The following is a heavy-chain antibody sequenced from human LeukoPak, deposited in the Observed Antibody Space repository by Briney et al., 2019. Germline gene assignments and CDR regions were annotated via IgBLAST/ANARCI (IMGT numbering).Heavy chain of an antibody. CDR3: AGALKYYDILTGYFPGYYFDY. CDR1: GYTFTGYY. J-gene: IGHJ4*02. Sequence: ASVKVSCKASGYTFTGYYMHWVRQAPGQGLEWMGWINPNSGGTNYAQKFQGRVTMTRDTSISTAYMELSRLRSDDTAVYYCAGALKYYDILTGYFPGYYFDYWGQGTLVTVSS. CDR2: INPNSGGT. D-gene: IGHD3-9*01. V-gene: IGHV1-2*02.